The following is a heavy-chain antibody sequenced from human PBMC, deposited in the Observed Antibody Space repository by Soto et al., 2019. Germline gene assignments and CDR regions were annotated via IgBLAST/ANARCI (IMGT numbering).Heavy chain of an antibody. J-gene: IGHJ4*02. CDR3: ARGPDYSKVGY. CDR2: IDYNGRA. V-gene: IGHV4-59*02. CDR1: DGSVTGYC. D-gene: IGHD4-4*01. Sequence: QVQLQESGPGLVKPPETLPLTCSVSDGSVTGYCWSWIRQPPGKGLEWIGCIDYNGRAHYNPSLTSRVTMSLDTSNNHFSLKLSSVTTTDTAVYYCARGPDYSKVGYWGQGTLVTVSS.